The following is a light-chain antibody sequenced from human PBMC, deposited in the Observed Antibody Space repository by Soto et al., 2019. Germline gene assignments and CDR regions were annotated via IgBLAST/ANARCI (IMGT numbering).Light chain of an antibody. J-gene: IGKJ4*01. CDR1: QDVSSK. CDR2: DAS. Sequence: EMVVTQSPATVSVSPGERVTLSCRTSQDVSSKLAWYQQKPGQPPSLLIYDASTRATGTPARFSGSGSGTEFTLAVSSLQSEDYALYFCQQYIRWPLTFGGGTKVDI. CDR3: QQYIRWPLT. V-gene: IGKV3D-15*01.